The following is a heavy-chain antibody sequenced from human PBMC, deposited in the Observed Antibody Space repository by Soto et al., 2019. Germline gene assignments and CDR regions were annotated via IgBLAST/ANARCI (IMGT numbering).Heavy chain of an antibody. CDR1: GFTFSSYG. CDR2: IWYDGSNK. Sequence: QVQLVESGGGVVQPGRSLRLSCAASGFTFSSYGMHWVRQAPGKGLEWVAVIWYDGSNKYYADSVKGRFTISRDNSKNTLYLQMNRLRAEDTAVYYCARSGEGGDGFEIWGQGTMVTVAS. CDR3: ARSGEGGDGFEI. D-gene: IGHD3-10*01. V-gene: IGHV3-33*01. J-gene: IGHJ3*02.